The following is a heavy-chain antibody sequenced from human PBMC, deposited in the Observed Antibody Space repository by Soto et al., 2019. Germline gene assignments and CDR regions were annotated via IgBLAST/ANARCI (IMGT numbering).Heavy chain of an antibody. J-gene: IGHJ4*02. CDR1: GYRFSTYW. D-gene: IGHD1-26*01. CDR2: IYPGDSDT. CDR3: ARLGGIVDTGTWIQ. V-gene: IGHV5-51*01. Sequence: ESLKISFKASGYRFSTYWIGWVRQRPGKGPEWMAIIYPGDSDTRENPSFQGQVTISADKSSNTVHLQWRSLKASDTAIYYCARLGGIVDTGTWIQWGQGTPVTVPQ.